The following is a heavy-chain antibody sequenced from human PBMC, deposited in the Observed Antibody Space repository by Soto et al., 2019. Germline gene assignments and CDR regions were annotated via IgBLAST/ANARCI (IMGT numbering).Heavy chain of an antibody. CDR2: INAGNGNT. CDR3: ARAVAVPADFDY. CDR1: GYTFTSYT. V-gene: IGHV1-3*01. J-gene: IGHJ4*02. Sequence: ASVKVSCKASGYTFTSYTMHWVRQAPGQRLEWMGWINAGNGNTKYSQKFQGRVTITRDTSASTAYMELSSLRSEDTAVYYCARAVAVPADFDYWGQGTLVTVS. D-gene: IGHD6-19*01.